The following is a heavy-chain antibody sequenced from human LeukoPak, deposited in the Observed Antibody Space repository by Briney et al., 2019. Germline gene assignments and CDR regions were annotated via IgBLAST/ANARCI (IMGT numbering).Heavy chain of an antibody. D-gene: IGHD6-6*01. J-gene: IGHJ4*02. CDR1: GYSISSGYY. V-gene: IGHV4-38-2*01. Sequence: PSETLSLTCVVSGYSISSGYYWGWIRQPPGKGLQWIGNFHQSGSTSYNPSLKSRVTISADTSKNQFSLKLSSVTAADTAVYYCARGLRGHSSSSTLIDYWGQGTLVTVSS. CDR2: FHQSGST. CDR3: ARGLRGHSSSSTLIDY.